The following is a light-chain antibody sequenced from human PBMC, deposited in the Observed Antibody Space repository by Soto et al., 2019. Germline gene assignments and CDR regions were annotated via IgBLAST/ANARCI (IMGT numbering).Light chain of an antibody. Sequence: EIVLTQSPATLSLSPGERPNLSCRASQSVSSYLAWYQQKPGQAPRLLIYDASNRATGIPARFSGSGSGTDFTLTISSLQSEDFAVYYCQQYNEWWTFGQGPKVDIK. CDR3: QQYNEWWT. CDR2: DAS. J-gene: IGKJ1*01. CDR1: QSVSSY. V-gene: IGKV3-11*01.